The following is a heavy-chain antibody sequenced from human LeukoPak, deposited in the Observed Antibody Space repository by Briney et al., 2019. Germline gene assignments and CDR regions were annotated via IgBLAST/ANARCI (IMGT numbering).Heavy chain of an antibody. CDR2: IDTNTGNP. CDR3: ARGSYDSRGRNWFDR. Sequence: ASVKVSCKASGYTFTNYAMNWVRLAPGQGLEWLGWIDTNTGNPTYAQGFTGRFVFSLDTSASTTYLQISSLTAEDSAIFYCARGSYDSRGRNWFDRWGPGTLVTVSS. D-gene: IGHD3-22*01. J-gene: IGHJ5*02. V-gene: IGHV7-4-1*02. CDR1: GYTFTNYA.